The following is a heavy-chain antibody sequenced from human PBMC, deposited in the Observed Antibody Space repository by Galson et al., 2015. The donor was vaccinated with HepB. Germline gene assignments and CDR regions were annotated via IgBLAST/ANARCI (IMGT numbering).Heavy chain of an antibody. Sequence: SLRLSCAASGFTFSNYRMNWVRQAPGKGLEWISYISSSSSTIYYADSVKGRFTISRDNAKKSLFLQMNSLRTEDTAVYYCAKPHSGYYGYWGQGTLVTVSS. CDR2: ISSSSSTI. D-gene: IGHD3-22*01. V-gene: IGHV3-48*01. CDR3: AKPHSGYYGY. CDR1: GFTFSNYR. J-gene: IGHJ4*02.